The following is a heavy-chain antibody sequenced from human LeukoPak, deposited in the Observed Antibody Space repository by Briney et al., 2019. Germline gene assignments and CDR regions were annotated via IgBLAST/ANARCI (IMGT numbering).Heavy chain of an antibody. CDR3: ARGSTRWLQFYYFDY. J-gene: IGHJ4*02. D-gene: IGHD5-24*01. V-gene: IGHV3-21*01. CDR1: GFTFSSYS. Sequence: GGSLRLSCAASGFTFSSYSMNWVRQAPGKGLEWVSSISSSSSYIYYADSVKGRFTISRDNAKNSLYLQMNSLRAEDTAVYYCARGSTRWLQFYYFDYWGQGTLVTVSS. CDR2: ISSSSSYI.